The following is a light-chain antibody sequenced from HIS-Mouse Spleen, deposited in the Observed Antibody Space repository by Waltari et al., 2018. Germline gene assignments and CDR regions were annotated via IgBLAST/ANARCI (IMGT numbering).Light chain of an antibody. J-gene: IGLJ3*02. CDR3: AAWDDSLSGRWV. V-gene: IGLV1-47*01. Sequence: QSVLTQPPSASGTPGQRVTISCSGSSSNIGSNYVYWYQQLPGTAPKLLIYRNNQRPSGVPYRFSGSKSGTSASLAISGLRSEDEADYYCAAWDDSLSGRWVFGGGTKLTVL. CDR1: SSNIGSNY. CDR2: RNN.